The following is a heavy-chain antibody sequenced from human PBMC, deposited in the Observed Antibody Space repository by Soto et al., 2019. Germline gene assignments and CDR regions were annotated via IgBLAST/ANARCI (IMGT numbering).Heavy chain of an antibody. CDR1: GGSISSGGYY. D-gene: IGHD3-16*01. CDR3: ATPWGSDYYGMDV. Sequence: SETLSLTCTVSGGSISSGGYYWSWIRQHPGKGLEWIGYIYYGGSTYCNPSLKSRVTISVDTSKNQFSLKLSSVTAADTAVYYCATPWGSDYYGMDVWGQGTTVTVSS. V-gene: IGHV4-31*03. J-gene: IGHJ6*02. CDR2: IYYGGST.